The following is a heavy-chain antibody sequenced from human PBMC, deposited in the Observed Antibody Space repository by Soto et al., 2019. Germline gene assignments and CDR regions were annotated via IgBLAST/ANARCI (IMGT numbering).Heavy chain of an antibody. V-gene: IGHV4-59*01. Sequence: KTSETLSLTCTVSGGSISANYWSWIRQPPGRGLEWIGYIYDSGNTKYNPSLMSRATISVDMSRNQFFLMLSSVTAADTAVYYCTRTPRDSLWNDCWGQGTLVTVSS. J-gene: IGHJ4*02. CDR2: IYDSGNT. CDR3: TRTPRDSLWNDC. D-gene: IGHD2-21*01. CDR1: GGSISANY.